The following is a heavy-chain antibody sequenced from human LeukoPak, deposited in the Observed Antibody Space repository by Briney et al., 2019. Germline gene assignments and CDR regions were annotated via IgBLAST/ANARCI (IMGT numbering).Heavy chain of an antibody. Sequence: GGSLRLSCAASGFTFSSHWMNWVRQAPGKGLEWVANVNQGGSEKNYVDSVKGRFTISRDNAKNSLYLQMNSLGVEDTAVYYCARGGSVAGLYFDYWGQGTLVTVSS. V-gene: IGHV3-7*01. CDR3: ARGGSVAGLYFDY. CDR1: GFTFSSHW. J-gene: IGHJ4*02. D-gene: IGHD6-19*01. CDR2: VNQGGSEK.